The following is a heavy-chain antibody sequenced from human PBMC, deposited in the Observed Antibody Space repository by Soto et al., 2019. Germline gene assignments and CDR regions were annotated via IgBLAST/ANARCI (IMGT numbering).Heavy chain of an antibody. Sequence: ASVKGSCKASGYTFTSYYMHWVRQAPGQGLEWMGIINPSGGSTSYAQKFQGRVTMTRDTSTSTVYMELSSLRPEDTAVYYCARVADGIPARHLLYSCPRPRVTV. V-gene: IGHV1-46*01. CDR2: INPSGGST. CDR1: GYTFTSYY. CDR3: ARVADGIPARHLLY. D-gene: IGHD6-6*01. J-gene: IGHJ4*02.